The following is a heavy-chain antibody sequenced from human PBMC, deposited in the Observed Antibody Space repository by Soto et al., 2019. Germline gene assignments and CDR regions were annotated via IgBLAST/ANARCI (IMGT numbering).Heavy chain of an antibody. D-gene: IGHD5-18*01. CDR1: GGTFSSYT. CDR3: ASMPGIQLWSFFDY. V-gene: IGHV1-69*02. Sequence: QVQLVQSGAEVKKPGSSVKVSCKASGGTFSSYTISWVRQAPGQGLEWMGRIIPILGIANYAQKFQARVTITADKSTSTAAMELGSLRSEDTAVYYCASMPGIQLWSFFDYWGQGTLVTVSS. J-gene: IGHJ4*02. CDR2: IIPILGIA.